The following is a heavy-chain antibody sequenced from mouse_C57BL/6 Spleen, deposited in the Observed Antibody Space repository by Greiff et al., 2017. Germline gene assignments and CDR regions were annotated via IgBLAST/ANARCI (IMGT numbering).Heavy chain of an antibody. CDR2: ISSGSSTI. J-gene: IGHJ3*01. CDR3: ARPYGRTWFAY. Sequence: EVHLVESGGGLVKPGGSLKLSCAASGFTFSDYGMHWVRQAPEKGLEWVAYISSGSSTIYYADTVKGRFTISRDNAKNTLFLQLASLRSEDTAMYYCARPYGRTWFAYWGQGTLVTVSA. CDR1: GFTFSDYG. V-gene: IGHV5-17*01. D-gene: IGHD1-1*01.